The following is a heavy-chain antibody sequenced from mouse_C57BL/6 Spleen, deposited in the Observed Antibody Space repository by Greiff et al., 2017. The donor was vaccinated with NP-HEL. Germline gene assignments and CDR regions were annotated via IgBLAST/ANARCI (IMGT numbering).Heavy chain of an antibody. CDR3: ASNYGSSWGSWFAY. Sequence: VQLQQSGAELARPGASVKLSCKASGYTFTSYGISWVKQRTGQGLEWIGEIYPRSGNTYYNEKFKGKATLTADKSSSTAYMELRSLTSEDSAVYFCASNYGSSWGSWFAYWGQGTLVTVSA. D-gene: IGHD1-1*01. CDR2: IYPRSGNT. J-gene: IGHJ3*01. CDR1: GYTFTSYG. V-gene: IGHV1-81*01.